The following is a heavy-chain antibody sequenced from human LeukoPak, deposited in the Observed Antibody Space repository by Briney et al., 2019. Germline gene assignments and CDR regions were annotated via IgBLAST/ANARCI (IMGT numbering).Heavy chain of an antibody. Sequence: GGSLRLSCAASGFTFSSYAMSWVRQAPGKGLEWVSAISGSGGSTYYADSVKGRFTISRDNFKNTLYLQMNSLRAEDTAVYYCATTSVGLELVDYWGQGTLVTVSS. CDR3: ATTSVGLELVDY. V-gene: IGHV3-23*01. CDR2: ISGSGGST. D-gene: IGHD1-7*01. CDR1: GFTFSSYA. J-gene: IGHJ4*02.